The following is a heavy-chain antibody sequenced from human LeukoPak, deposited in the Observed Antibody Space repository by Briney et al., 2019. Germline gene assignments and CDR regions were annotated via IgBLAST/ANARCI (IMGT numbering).Heavy chain of an antibody. CDR1: GFTFSSYG. CDR2: IRYDGSNK. Sequence: PGGSLRLSCAASGFTFSSYGMHWVRQAPGKGLEWVAFIRYDGSNKYYADSVKGRFTISRDNSKNTLYLQMNSLRAEDTAVYYCAKENPIAVAGTVDYWGQGTLVTVSS. V-gene: IGHV3-30*02. CDR3: AKENPIAVAGTVDY. D-gene: IGHD6-19*01. J-gene: IGHJ4*02.